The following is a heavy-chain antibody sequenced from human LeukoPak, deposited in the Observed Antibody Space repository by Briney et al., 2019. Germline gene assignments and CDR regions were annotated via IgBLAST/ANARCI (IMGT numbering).Heavy chain of an antibody. V-gene: IGHV4-39*01. CDR1: GASVTSGGFY. Sequence: PETLSLTCSVSGASVTSGGFYWGWLRQPPGKGLEWIATVYYTGSSYYNPSLKSRVTISIDTSKNQFSLNLRSVIAADTALYYCARHSGSGSLSRPFDPWGQGTLVTVSS. D-gene: IGHD3-10*01. CDR2: VYYTGSS. J-gene: IGHJ5*02. CDR3: ARHSGSGSLSRPFDP.